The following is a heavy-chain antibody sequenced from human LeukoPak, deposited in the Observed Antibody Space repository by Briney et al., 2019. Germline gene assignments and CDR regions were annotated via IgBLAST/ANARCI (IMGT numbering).Heavy chain of an antibody. V-gene: IGHV3-66*01. Sequence: PGGSLRLSCAASGFTFSSNYMSWVRQAPGKGLEWVSVIYSGGSTYYADSVKGRFTISRDNSKNTLYLQMNSLRAEDTAVYYCARDSSLGYSSSWYVWDYWGQGTLVTVSS. CDR1: GFTFSSNY. CDR2: IYSGGST. CDR3: ARDSSLGYSSSWYVWDY. J-gene: IGHJ4*02. D-gene: IGHD6-13*01.